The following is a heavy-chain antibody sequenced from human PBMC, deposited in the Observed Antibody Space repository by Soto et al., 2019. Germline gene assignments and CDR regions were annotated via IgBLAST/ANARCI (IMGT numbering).Heavy chain of an antibody. D-gene: IGHD1-26*01. CDR1: GFTLSGFG. CDR3: AKDRGWYSGTSDY. Sequence: QVQLVESGGGVVQPGRSLRLSCAASGFTLSGFGMHWVRQAPGKGLEWVALISYDGSDKYYADSVKGRFTISRDNPKSTLYLQMNSLRAEDTAVYYCAKDRGWYSGTSDYWGQGALVTVSS. CDR2: ISYDGSDK. V-gene: IGHV3-30*18. J-gene: IGHJ4*02.